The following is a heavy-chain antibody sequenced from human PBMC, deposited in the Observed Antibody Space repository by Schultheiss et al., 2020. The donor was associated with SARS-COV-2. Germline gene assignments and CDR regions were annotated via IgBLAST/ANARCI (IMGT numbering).Heavy chain of an antibody. Sequence: GGSLRLSCAASGFTFSSYAMHWVCQAPGKGLEWVAVISYDGSNKYYADSVKGRFTISRDNSKNTLYLQMNSLRAEDTAVYYCARRPYCSGGSCYSEYFQHWGQGTLVTVSS. CDR1: GFTFSSYA. D-gene: IGHD2-15*01. V-gene: IGHV3-30*01. J-gene: IGHJ1*01. CDR2: ISYDGSNK. CDR3: ARRPYCSGGSCYSEYFQH.